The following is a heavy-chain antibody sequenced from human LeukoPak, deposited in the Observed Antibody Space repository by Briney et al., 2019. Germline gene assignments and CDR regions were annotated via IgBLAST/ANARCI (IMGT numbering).Heavy chain of an antibody. CDR2: IIPIFDTA. V-gene: IGHV1-69*13. Sequence: ASVKVSCRASGGTFSSYAISWVRQAPGQGLEWMGGIIPIFDTANYAQKFQGRVTITADESTSTAYMELSSLRSEDTAVYYCAGPSMVRGTEYYYYGMDVWGQGTTVTVSS. J-gene: IGHJ6*02. CDR1: GGTFSSYA. D-gene: IGHD3-10*01. CDR3: AGPSMVRGTEYYYYGMDV.